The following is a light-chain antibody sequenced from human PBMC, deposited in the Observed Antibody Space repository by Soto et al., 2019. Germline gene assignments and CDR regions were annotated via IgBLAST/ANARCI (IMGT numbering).Light chain of an antibody. V-gene: IGKV1-5*03. CDR1: QSISSW. Sequence: DIQMTQSPSTLSASIGDRVTITCRARQSISSWLAWYQQKPGKAPKLLIYKASSLESGVPSRFSGSGSGTEFTLIIRSLQPDDFATYYCQQYNTDSYTFGQGTKLEMK. CDR2: KAS. CDR3: QQYNTDSYT. J-gene: IGKJ2*01.